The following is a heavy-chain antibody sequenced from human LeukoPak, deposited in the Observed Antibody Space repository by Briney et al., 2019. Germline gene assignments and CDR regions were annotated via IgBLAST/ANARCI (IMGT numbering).Heavy chain of an antibody. CDR1: GYTFTSYY. J-gene: IGHJ4*02. Sequence: ASVKVSCKASGYTFTSYYMHWVRQAPGQGLEWMGIINPSGGSTSYAQKFQGRVIMTRDTSTSTVYMELSSLRSEDTAVYYCARDNGRRQLPLYYFDYWGQGTLVTVSS. D-gene: IGHD2-2*01. CDR2: INPSGGST. CDR3: ARDNGRRQLPLYYFDY. V-gene: IGHV1-46*01.